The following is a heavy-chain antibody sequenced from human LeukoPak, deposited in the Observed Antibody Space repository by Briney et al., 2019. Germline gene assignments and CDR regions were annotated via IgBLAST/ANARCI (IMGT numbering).Heavy chain of an antibody. CDR1: GFTFSSYS. CDR2: ISSSSSYI. J-gene: IGHJ4*02. V-gene: IGHV3-21*01. D-gene: IGHD6-19*01. CDR3: ARGHGSGWYVSGY. Sequence: GGSLRLSCAASGFTFSSYSMSWVRQAPGKGLEWVSSISSSSSYIYYADSVEGRFTISRDNAKNSLYLQMNSLRAEDTAVYYCARGHGSGWYVSGYWGQGTLVTVSS.